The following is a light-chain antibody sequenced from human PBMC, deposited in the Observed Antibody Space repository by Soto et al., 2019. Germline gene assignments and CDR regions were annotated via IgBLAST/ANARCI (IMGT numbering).Light chain of an antibody. J-gene: IGKJ1*01. CDR2: DAS. V-gene: IGKV1-13*02. CDR3: QHYNSYSEA. CDR1: QDISSF. Sequence: AIQLTQSPSSLSASVGDRVTITCRASQDISSFLAWYQQKPGKAPKLLIYDASTLERGVPSRFSGSGSGTEFTLTISSLQPDDFATYYCQHYNSYSEAFGQGTKVDIK.